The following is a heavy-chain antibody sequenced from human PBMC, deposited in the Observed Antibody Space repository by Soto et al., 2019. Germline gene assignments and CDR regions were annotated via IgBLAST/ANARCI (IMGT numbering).Heavy chain of an antibody. Sequence: SDTLSLTFTSAGGSIYTGGFYWSLIRQLPGKGLEWLGYIYYTGSTQYTPPLKSRLTISTDTSDNQSSLRLTSVTAADTAVYFCHRAPVGLDTITRFEYWGQGILAT. CDR2: IYYTGST. J-gene: IGHJ4*02. V-gene: IGHV4-31*03. CDR3: HRAPVGLDTITRFEY. CDR1: GGSIYTGGFY. D-gene: IGHD1-20*01.